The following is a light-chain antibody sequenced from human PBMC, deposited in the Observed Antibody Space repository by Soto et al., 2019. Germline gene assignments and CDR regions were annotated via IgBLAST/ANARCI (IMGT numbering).Light chain of an antibody. CDR3: SLYTSSSTYV. CDR2: EVS. V-gene: IGLV2-18*01. CDR1: SSDVGSYNR. Sequence: HSALTQPPSVSGSPGQSVTISCTGTSSDVGSYNRVSWYQQPPGTAPKLMIYEVSNRPSGVPDRFSGSKSGNTASLTISGLQAEDEADYYCSLYTSSSTYVFGTGTKVTVX. J-gene: IGLJ1*01.